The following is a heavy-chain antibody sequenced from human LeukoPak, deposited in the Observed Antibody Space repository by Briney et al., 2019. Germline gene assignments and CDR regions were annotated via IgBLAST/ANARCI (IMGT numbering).Heavy chain of an antibody. CDR2: ISIGDST. CDR1: GFDFSSHA. Sequence: AGGSLRLSCTVSGFDFSSHAMTWVRQAPGKGLEWVSGISIGDSTFYANSVQGRFTISRDRSKNTLYLQMNSLRVDDTAVYYCASEILPNDYWGQGTLVTDSS. J-gene: IGHJ4*02. V-gene: IGHV3-23*01. D-gene: IGHD5-24*01. CDR3: ASEILPNDY.